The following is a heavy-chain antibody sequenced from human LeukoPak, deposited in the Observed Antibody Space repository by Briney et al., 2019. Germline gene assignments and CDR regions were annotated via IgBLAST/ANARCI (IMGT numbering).Heavy chain of an antibody. CDR3: ARAARDGDYYYYYMDV. J-gene: IGHJ6*03. CDR1: GGSISSYY. V-gene: IGHV4-4*07. Sequence: PSETLSLTCTVSGGSISSYYWSWIRQPAGKGLEWIGRIYTSGSTNYNPSLKSRVTMSVDTSKNQFSLKLSSVTAADTAVYYCARAARDGDYYYYYMDVWGKGTTVTVSS. CDR2: IYTSGST. D-gene: IGHD4-17*01.